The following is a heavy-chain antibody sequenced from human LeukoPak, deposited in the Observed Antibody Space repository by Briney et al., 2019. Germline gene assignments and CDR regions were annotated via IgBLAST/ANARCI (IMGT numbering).Heavy chain of an antibody. Sequence: PSETLSLTCTVSGGSISSSSYYWAWIRQPPGKGLEWIGEINHSGSTNYNPSLKSRVTISVDTSKNQFSLKLSSVTAADTAVYYCARDWGYSSGWYRQGGFDYWGQGTLVTVSS. CDR2: INHSGST. J-gene: IGHJ4*02. CDR3: ARDWGYSSGWYRQGGFDY. D-gene: IGHD6-19*01. V-gene: IGHV4-39*07. CDR1: GGSISSSSYY.